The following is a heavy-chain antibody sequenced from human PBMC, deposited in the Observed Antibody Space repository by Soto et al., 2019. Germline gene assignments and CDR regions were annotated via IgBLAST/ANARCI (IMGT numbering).Heavy chain of an antibody. D-gene: IGHD6-19*01. CDR3: ARDSFRGWSYYYYGMDV. Sequence: ASVKVSCKASGYTFTSYGISWVRQAPGQGLEWMGWISAYNGNTNYAQKLQGRVTMTTDTSTSTAYMELRSLRSDDTAVYYCARDSFRGWSYYYYGMDVWGQGTTVTVSS. V-gene: IGHV1-18*01. J-gene: IGHJ6*02. CDR1: GYTFTSYG. CDR2: ISAYNGNT.